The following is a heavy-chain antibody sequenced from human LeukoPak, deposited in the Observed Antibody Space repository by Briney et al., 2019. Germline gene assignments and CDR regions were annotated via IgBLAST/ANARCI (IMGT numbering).Heavy chain of an antibody. J-gene: IGHJ4*02. V-gene: IGHV1-2*02. CDR3: ARYRSGDYSNSFDY. D-gene: IGHD4-11*01. Sequence: ASVKVSCKASGYTFTGYYMHWVRQAPGQGLEWMGWINPNSGGTNYAQKFQGRVTMTRDTSISTAYMELSRLRSDDTAVYYCARYRSGDYSNSFDYWGQGTLVTVSS. CDR1: GYTFTGYY. CDR2: INPNSGGT.